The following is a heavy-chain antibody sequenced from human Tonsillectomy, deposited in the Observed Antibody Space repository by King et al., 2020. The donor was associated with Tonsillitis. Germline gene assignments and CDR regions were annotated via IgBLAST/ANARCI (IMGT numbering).Heavy chain of an antibody. CDR2: INAKSGGT. J-gene: IGHJ3*02. CDR3: ARDPSRGAAPADDAFAI. V-gene: IGHV1-2*02. CDR1: GYTLTDYY. D-gene: IGHD6-13*01. Sequence: VQLVQSGAEVKKPGASVKVSCKASGYTLTDYYMHWVRQAPGQGLEWMGWINAKSGGTNYAQKFQGRVTMTRDTSISTAYMELSRVRSDDTAVYYCARDPSRGAAPADDAFAIWGQGTMVTVS.